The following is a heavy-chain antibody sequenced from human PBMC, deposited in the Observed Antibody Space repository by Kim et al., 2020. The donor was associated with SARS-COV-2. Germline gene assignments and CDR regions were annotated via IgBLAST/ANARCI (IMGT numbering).Heavy chain of an antibody. Sequence: GGSLRLSCAASGFTFSSYSMNWVRQAPGKGLEWVSYISSRSSTIYYADSVKGRFTISRDNAKNSLYLQMNSLRAEDTAVYYCARRSGVYSSGSSPAAFDIWGQGTMVTVSS. CDR3: ARRSGVYSSGSSPAAFDI. CDR1: GFTFSSYS. D-gene: IGHD3-22*01. J-gene: IGHJ3*02. V-gene: IGHV3-48*04. CDR2: ISSRSSTI.